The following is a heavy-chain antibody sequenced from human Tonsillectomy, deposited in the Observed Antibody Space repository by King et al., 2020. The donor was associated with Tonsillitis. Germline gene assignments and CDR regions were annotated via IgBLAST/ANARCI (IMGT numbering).Heavy chain of an antibody. D-gene: IGHD2-8*01. J-gene: IGHJ4*02. Sequence: VQLVESGGGVVQPGRFLRLSCAASGFTFSSYAMHWVRQAPGKGLEWVAVISYDGSNKYYADSVKGRFTISRDNSKNTLYLQMNSLRAEDTAVYYCAYPGPTMVYATGNDYWGQGTLVTVSS. CDR2: ISYDGSNK. V-gene: IGHV3-30*04. CDR3: AYPGPTMVYATGNDY. CDR1: GFTFSSYA.